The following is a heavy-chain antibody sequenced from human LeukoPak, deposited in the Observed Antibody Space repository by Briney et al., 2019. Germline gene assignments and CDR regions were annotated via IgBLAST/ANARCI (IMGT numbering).Heavy chain of an antibody. V-gene: IGHV1-2*02. Sequence: ASVKVSCKSSGYTFTAYYIHWVRQAPGQGLEWIGWINPNSDATNYAQKFEGRVAMTRDTSISTAYMELSRLISDDTAVYYCARDGKAAALFGDYWGQGTLVTVSS. D-gene: IGHD6-13*01. CDR3: ARDGKAAALFGDY. J-gene: IGHJ4*02. CDR1: GYTFTAYY. CDR2: INPNSDAT.